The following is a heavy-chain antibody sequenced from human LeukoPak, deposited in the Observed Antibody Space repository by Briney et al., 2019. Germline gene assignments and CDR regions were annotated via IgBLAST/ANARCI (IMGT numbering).Heavy chain of an antibody. CDR2: INHSGST. D-gene: IGHD6-19*01. CDR1: GGSFSGYY. J-gene: IGHJ6*02. CDR3: ARVPGWYYYGMDV. Sequence: SETLSLTCAVYGGSFSGYYWSWIRQPPGKGLEWIGEINHSGSTNYNPSLKSRVTISVDTSKNQFSLKLSSVTAAGTAVYYCARVPGWYYYGMDVWGQGTTVTVSS. V-gene: IGHV4-34*01.